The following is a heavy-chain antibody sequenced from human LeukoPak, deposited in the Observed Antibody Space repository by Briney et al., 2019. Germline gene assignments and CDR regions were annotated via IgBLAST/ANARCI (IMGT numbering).Heavy chain of an antibody. CDR3: ARDLADAGHDY. CDR1: GGSISSGDYY. V-gene: IGHV4-30-4*01. J-gene: IGHJ4*02. CDR2: IYYSGST. D-gene: IGHD6-13*01. Sequence: SETLSLTRTVSGGSISSGDYYWSWIRQPPGKGLEWIGYIYYSGSTYYNPSLKSRVTISVDTSKNQFSLKLSSVTAADTAVYYCARDLADAGHDYWGQGTLVTVSS.